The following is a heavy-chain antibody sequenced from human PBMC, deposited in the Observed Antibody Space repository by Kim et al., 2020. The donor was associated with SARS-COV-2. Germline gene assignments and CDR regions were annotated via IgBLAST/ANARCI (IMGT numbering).Heavy chain of an antibody. CDR1: GFTFTSSA. V-gene: IGHV1-58*01. CDR2: IVVGSGNT. D-gene: IGHD3-10*01. Sequence: SVKVSCKASGFTFTSSAVQWVRQARGQRLEWIGWIVVGSGNTNYAQKFQERVTITRDMSTSTAYMELSSLRSEDTAVYYCAADLDVWFGELSPDYWGQGTLVTVSS. CDR3: AADLDVWFGELSPDY. J-gene: IGHJ4*02.